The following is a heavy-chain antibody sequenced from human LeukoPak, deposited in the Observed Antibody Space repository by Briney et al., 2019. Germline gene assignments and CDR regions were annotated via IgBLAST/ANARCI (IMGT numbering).Heavy chain of an antibody. D-gene: IGHD4-17*01. CDR3: ARFYGDCGSGY. Sequence: GGCLRLSRAASRCTLSSHSMNWVRQAPGTGREWGSSISSISRYIYYADSVKRRLTISRDNAKSSLYLQMNSLRAEDTAVYYWARFYGDCGSGYWGQGTLVTVSS. CDR1: RCTLSSHS. J-gene: IGHJ4*02. CDR2: ISSISRYI. V-gene: IGHV3-21*01.